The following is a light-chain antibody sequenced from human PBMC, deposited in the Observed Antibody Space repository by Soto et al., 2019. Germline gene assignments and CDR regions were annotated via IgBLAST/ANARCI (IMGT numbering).Light chain of an antibody. CDR2: AAS. CDR1: QSVTVNS. Sequence: EILLTQSPSTLSLSPGEGVTLSCRASQSVTVNSLAWYQQKPGQTPKLLIYAASTRAAAVPDRFTGSGSGTDLALTISRLEPEDFAVYYCQQYGDSPLTFGPGTKVDIK. J-gene: IGKJ3*01. V-gene: IGKV3-20*01. CDR3: QQYGDSPLT.